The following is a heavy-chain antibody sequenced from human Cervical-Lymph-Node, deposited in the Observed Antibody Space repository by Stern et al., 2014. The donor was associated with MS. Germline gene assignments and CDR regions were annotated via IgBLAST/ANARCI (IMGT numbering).Heavy chain of an antibody. J-gene: IGHJ4*02. D-gene: IGHD1-1*01. V-gene: IGHV3-53*01. CDR2: ITNVGST. CDR3: ARDTSSPERSDW. CDR1: GFTVSRDY. Sequence: VQLVESGGGVIQPGGSLRLSCTASGFTVSRDYMTWVRPATGKGLEWVSLITNVGSTFYTDSVKGRFTISRDDSKNTVYLHMTSLRAEDTAMYYCARDTSSPERSDWWGQGTLVTVSS.